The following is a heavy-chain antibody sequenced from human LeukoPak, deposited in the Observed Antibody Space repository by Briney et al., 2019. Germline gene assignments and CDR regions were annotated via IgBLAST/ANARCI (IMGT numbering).Heavy chain of an antibody. D-gene: IGHD5-18*01. J-gene: IGHJ6*02. V-gene: IGHV5-51*01. CDR1: GYTFTRYW. Sequence: GESLQISCKGSGYTFTRYWIGWVRQMPGKGLEWMGIIYPGDSETRYSPSFQGQVTISADRSISTAYLHWSSLKASDTAMYYCARHVPDTAPYGMDVWGQGTTVTVSS. CDR2: IYPGDSET. CDR3: ARHVPDTAPYGMDV.